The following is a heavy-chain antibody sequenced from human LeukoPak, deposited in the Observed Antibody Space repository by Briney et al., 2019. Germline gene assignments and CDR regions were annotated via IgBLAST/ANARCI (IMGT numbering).Heavy chain of an antibody. V-gene: IGHV1-2*02. Sequence: ASVKVSCKTSGYTFTDYYMHWVRQAPGQGLEWMGWINPNSGDTDYAQKFQGRVTMTRDTSISTAYMELSRLRSDDTAVYYCARAYYDFWSGPNRYYMDVWGKGTTVTVSS. CDR2: INPNSGDT. J-gene: IGHJ6*03. CDR3: ARAYYDFWSGPNRYYMDV. CDR1: GYTFTDYY. D-gene: IGHD3-3*01.